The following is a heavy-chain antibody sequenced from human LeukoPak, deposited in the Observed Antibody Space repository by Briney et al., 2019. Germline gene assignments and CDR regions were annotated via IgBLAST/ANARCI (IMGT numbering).Heavy chain of an antibody. CDR3: ARGPWGDILTGYYWGVGFDY. CDR2: IYYSGST. D-gene: IGHD3-9*01. V-gene: IGHV4-59*01. J-gene: IGHJ4*02. Sequence: SETLSLTCTVSGGSISSYYWSWIRQPPGKGLEWIGYIYYSGSTNYNPSLKSRVTISVDTSKNQFSLKLSSVTAADTAVYYCARGPWGDILTGYYWGVGFDYWGQGTLVTVSS. CDR1: GGSISSYY.